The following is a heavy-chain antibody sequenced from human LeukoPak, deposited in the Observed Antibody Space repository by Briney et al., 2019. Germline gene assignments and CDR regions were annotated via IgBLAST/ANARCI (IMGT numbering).Heavy chain of an antibody. V-gene: IGHV3-48*03. D-gene: IGHD3-22*01. J-gene: IGHJ6*02. Sequence: GGSLRLSCVASGFTFSSYEMNWVRQAPGKGLEWVSYISSSGSTIYYEHSVKGRLTISRDNDKHSLYLQMNSLRAEDTAVYYCARETPYYYDSSGYGMDVWGQGTTVTVSS. CDR2: ISSSGSTI. CDR1: GFTFSSYE. CDR3: ARETPYYYDSSGYGMDV.